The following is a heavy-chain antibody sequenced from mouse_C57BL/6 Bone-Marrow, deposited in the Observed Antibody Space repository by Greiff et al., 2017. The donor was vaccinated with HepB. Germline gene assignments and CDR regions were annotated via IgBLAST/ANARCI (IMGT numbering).Heavy chain of an antibody. CDR3: ARFELGFDY. J-gene: IGHJ2*01. D-gene: IGHD4-1*01. Sequence: VQLQQPGAELVRPGSSVKLSCKASGYTFTSYWMDWVKQRPGQGLEWIGNIYPSDSETHYNQKFKDKATLTVDKSSSTAYMQLSSLTSEDSAVYYCARFELGFDYWGQGTTLTVSS. CDR2: IYPSDSET. CDR1: GYTFTSYW. V-gene: IGHV1-61*01.